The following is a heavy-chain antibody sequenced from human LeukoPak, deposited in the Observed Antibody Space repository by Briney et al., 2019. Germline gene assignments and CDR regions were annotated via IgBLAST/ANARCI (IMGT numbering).Heavy chain of an antibody. D-gene: IGHD2-21*01. CDR1: GITLSNYG. J-gene: IGHJ4*02. V-gene: IGHV3-23*01. CDR3: AKRGVVIRVILVGFHREAYYFDS. CDR2: ISGSGGST. Sequence: GGSLRLSCAVSGITLSNYGMSWVRQAPRKGLEWVAGISGSGGSTNYADSVEGRFTISRDNPTNTLFLQMNSLRAEDTAVYFCAKRGVVIRVILVGFHREAYYFDSWGQGALVTVSS.